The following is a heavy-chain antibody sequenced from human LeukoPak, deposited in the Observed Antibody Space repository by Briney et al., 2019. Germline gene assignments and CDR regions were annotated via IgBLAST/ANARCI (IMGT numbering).Heavy chain of an antibody. D-gene: IGHD3-9*01. V-gene: IGHV3-30*18. Sequence: GGSLRLSCAASGFTLSSYGMHWVRQAPGKGLEWVALSSYDGTNKDYVDSVKGRFTIFRDNSKNTLYLQMDSLRVEDAAMYYCAKSYYDILTDWGQGTLVTVSS. CDR3: AKSYYDILTD. CDR2: SSYDGTNK. CDR1: GFTLSSYG. J-gene: IGHJ4*02.